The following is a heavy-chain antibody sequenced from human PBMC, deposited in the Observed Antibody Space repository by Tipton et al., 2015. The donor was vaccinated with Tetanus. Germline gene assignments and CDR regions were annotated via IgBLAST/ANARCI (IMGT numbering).Heavy chain of an antibody. J-gene: IGHJ4*02. V-gene: IGHV4-30-4*01. Sequence: TLSLTCTVSGGSISSGDYYWSWIRQPPGKGLEWTGYIYCSGTTYYNPSLKSRVTISVDTSNNQFSLKVTSVTAADTAVYYCARVFTRGYTYGTTFDYWGQGTLVTVSS. CDR3: ARVFTRGYTYGTTFDY. CDR1: GGSISSGDYY. D-gene: IGHD5-18*01. CDR2: IYCSGTT.